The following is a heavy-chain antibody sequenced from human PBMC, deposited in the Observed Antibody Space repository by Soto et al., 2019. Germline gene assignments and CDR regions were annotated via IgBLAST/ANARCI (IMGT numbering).Heavy chain of an antibody. J-gene: IGHJ4*02. Sequence: ASVKVSCKASGYTFTSYDINWVRQATGQGLEWMGWMNPNSGNTGYAQKFQGRVTMTRNTSISTAYMELSSLRSEDTAVYYCARSIRLAAADMSSPGYWGQGTLVTVSS. D-gene: IGHD6-13*01. CDR1: GYTFTSYD. CDR3: ARSIRLAAADMSSPGY. CDR2: MNPNSGNT. V-gene: IGHV1-8*01.